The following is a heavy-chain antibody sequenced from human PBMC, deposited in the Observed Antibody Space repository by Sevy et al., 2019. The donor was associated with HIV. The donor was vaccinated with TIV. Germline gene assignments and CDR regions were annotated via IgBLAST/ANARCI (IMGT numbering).Heavy chain of an antibody. V-gene: IGHV3-23*01. CDR2: ISGSGGNT. D-gene: IGHD4-17*01. J-gene: IGHJ4*02. CDR1: GFTFRSYA. CDR3: AKDRGLRLTDDGPHDY. Sequence: GGSLRLSCTASGFTFRSYAMSWVRQAPGKGLEWMSAISGSGGNTYYAGSVKGRFTISRDNSRNTLYLQMNSLRAEDTAVYYCAKDRGLRLTDDGPHDYWGQGTLVTVSS.